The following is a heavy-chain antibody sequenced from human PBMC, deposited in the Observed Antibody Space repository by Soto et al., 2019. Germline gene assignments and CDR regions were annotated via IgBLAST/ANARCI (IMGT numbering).Heavy chain of an antibody. CDR1: GFTFSTTV. CDR2: IGGSDGST. Sequence: EVQLLESGGGLVQPGGSLRLSCAASGFTFSTTVMSWVRQAPGKGLEWVSGIGGSDGSTYYADSVKGRFTISRDNSKNTLYLQMNSLRAEDTAVYYCAKDRERDAWYEDYWGQGTLVTVSS. CDR3: AKDRERDAWYEDY. V-gene: IGHV3-23*01. J-gene: IGHJ4*02. D-gene: IGHD6-13*01.